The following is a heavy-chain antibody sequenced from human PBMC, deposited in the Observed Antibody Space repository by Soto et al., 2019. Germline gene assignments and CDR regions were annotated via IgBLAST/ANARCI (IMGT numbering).Heavy chain of an antibody. CDR3: ASGYDFWSGYYNYYGMDV. CDR2: MNPNSGNT. CDR1: GYTFTSYD. J-gene: IGHJ6*02. V-gene: IGHV1-8*01. Sequence: ASVKVSCKASGYTFTSYDINWVRQATGQGLEWMGWMNPNSGNTGYAQKFQGRVTMTRNTSISTAYMELSSLRSEDTAVYYCASGYDFWSGYYNYYGMDVWGQGTTVTVSS. D-gene: IGHD3-3*01.